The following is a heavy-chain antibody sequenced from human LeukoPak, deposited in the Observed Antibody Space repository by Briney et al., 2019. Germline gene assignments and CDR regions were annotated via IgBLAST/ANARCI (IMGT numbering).Heavy chain of an antibody. J-gene: IGHJ6*03. CDR2: ISYDGSNK. CDR1: GFTFSRHS. V-gene: IGHV3-30*01. D-gene: IGHD3-3*01. CDR3: DAGVAGRFLEWLPAYYYCYMDV. Sequence: GGSLLLSCAASGFTFSRHSMHWVRQAPGKGLEWVAVISYDGSNKYYADSVKGRFTISRDSSRNTVYLQMNSLRSEDTAVYARDAGVAGRFLEWLPAYYYCYMDVWGKGTTVTVSS.